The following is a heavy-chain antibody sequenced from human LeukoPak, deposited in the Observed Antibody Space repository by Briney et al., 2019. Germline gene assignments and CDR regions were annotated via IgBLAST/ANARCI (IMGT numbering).Heavy chain of an antibody. D-gene: IGHD3-22*01. Sequence: GGSLRLSCAASGFTFSSYAMSWVRQAPGKGLEWVSAISGSGGSTYYADSVKGRFTISRDNSKNTLYLQMNSLRAEDTAVYYCAKDRFTYYYDSSGYPDYYYGMDVWGQGTTVTVSS. CDR3: AKDRFTYYYDSSGYPDYYYGMDV. V-gene: IGHV3-23*01. CDR1: GFTFSSYA. CDR2: ISGSGGST. J-gene: IGHJ6*02.